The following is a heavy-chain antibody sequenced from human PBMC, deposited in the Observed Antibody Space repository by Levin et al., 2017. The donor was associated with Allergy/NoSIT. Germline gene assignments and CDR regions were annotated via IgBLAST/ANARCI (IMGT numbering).Heavy chain of an antibody. Sequence: GESLKISCKASGYIFTGYYMHWVRQAPGQGLEWMGWINPNSGGTNYAQKFQGWVTMTRDTSISTAYMELSRLRSDDTAVYYCARGYGVVAMDNWFDPWGQGTLVTVSS. CDR2: INPNSGGT. J-gene: IGHJ5*02. V-gene: IGHV1-2*04. D-gene: IGHD3-3*01. CDR1: GYIFTGYY. CDR3: ARGYGVVAMDNWFDP.